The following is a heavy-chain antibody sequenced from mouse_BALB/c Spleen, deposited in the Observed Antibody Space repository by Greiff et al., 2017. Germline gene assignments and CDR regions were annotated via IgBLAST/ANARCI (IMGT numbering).Heavy chain of an antibody. Sequence: EVKLVESGGGLVQPGGSRKLSCAASGFTFSSFGMHWVRQAPEKGLEWVAYISSGSSTIYYADTVKGRFTISRDNPKNTLFLQMTSLRSEDTAMYYCANYGNYGSMDYWGQGTSVTVSS. J-gene: IGHJ4*01. CDR1: GFTFSSFG. D-gene: IGHD2-1*01. V-gene: IGHV5-17*02. CDR3: ANYGNYGSMDY. CDR2: ISSGSSTI.